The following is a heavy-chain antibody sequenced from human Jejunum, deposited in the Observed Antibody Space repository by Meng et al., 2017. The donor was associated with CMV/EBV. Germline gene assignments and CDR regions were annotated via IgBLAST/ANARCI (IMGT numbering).Heavy chain of an antibody. Sequence: SCVASGFTFTRHWMIWVRQPPGKGLEWVANIKEDGSTKLYVDFVKGRFTISRDNSKNSLFLQMNSLRVEDTAVYYCARGPDIGAFWGQGTLVTVSS. J-gene: IGHJ4*02. CDR1: GFTFTRHW. D-gene: IGHD5-12*01. V-gene: IGHV3-7*01. CDR3: ARGPDIGAF. CDR2: IKEDGSTK.